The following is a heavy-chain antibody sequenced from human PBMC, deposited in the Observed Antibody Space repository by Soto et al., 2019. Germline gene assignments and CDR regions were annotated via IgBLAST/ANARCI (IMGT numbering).Heavy chain of an antibody. D-gene: IGHD5-18*01. CDR3: TRDNIENSDGLYDAFDI. J-gene: IGHJ3*02. CDR2: MNPKSGGA. V-gene: IGHV1-2*02. Sequence: VASVKVSCKTSGYTFTDYYTHWVRQAPGQGLEWMGWMNPKSGGAYFAQKFQGRVTLTRDTSIGTAYIEVNSLTSDDTAVYFCTRDNIENSDGLYDAFDIWGQGTTVTV. CDR1: GYTFTDYY.